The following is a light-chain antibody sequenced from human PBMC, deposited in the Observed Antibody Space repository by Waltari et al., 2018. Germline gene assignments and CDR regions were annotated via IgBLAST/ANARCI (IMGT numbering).Light chain of an antibody. CDR1: SSDIGGYKF. CDR3: SSYGGSNNLV. J-gene: IGLJ2*01. CDR2: EVS. Sequence: QSALTQPPSASGSPGQSITISCTGTSSDIGGYKFVSWYQQHPGKAPKLMLYEVSQRPSGVPARFSGSKSGNTASLTVSGPQAEDEADYYCSSYGGSNNLVFGGGTKLTVL. V-gene: IGLV2-8*01.